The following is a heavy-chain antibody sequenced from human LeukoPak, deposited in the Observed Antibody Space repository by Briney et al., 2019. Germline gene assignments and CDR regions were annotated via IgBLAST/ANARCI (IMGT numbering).Heavy chain of an antibody. J-gene: IGHJ4*02. CDR1: GYTFIDYH. Sequence: GASVKVSCKSSGYTFIDYHIHWVRQAPGQGLEWMGWINPSSGGTEYAQKFQGRVTMTGDTSISTAYMELSRLRSDDTAVYYCARDRGSSWYVDYWGQGTLVTVSS. D-gene: IGHD6-13*01. V-gene: IGHV1-2*02. CDR3: ARDRGSSWYVDY. CDR2: INPSSGGT.